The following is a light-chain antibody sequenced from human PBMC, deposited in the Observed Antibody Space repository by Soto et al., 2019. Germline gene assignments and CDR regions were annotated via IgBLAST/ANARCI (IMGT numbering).Light chain of an antibody. CDR2: GAS. CDR3: QQTYSTPIT. J-gene: IGKJ5*01. CDR1: QIIVTY. Sequence: DVQVTQSPSSLSASVGDRVTITCRASQIIVTYLSWYQQRPGKAPTLLIYGASTLQSGVPSRFNGSGSGTDFSLTINSLQPEDSATYYCQQTYSTPITCGRGTRLEIK. V-gene: IGKV1-39*01.